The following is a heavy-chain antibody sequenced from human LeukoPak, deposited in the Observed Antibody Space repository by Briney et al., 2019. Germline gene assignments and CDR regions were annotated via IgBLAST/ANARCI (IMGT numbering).Heavy chain of an antibody. CDR1: GDSISSYF. J-gene: IGHJ4*02. CDR3: ARDQRKDYGDFFDN. V-gene: IGHV4-59*01. CDR2: THYSGST. D-gene: IGHD3-16*01. Sequence: SETLSLTCTVSGDSISSYFWSWIRQSPGKGLEGIGYTHYSGSTSYNPSLTSRVTISLDTSKNQFYLRLSSVTASDTAFYYCARDQRKDYGDFFDNWGQGTLVTVSS.